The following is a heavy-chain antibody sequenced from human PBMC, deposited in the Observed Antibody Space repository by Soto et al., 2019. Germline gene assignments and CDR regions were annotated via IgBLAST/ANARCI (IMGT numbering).Heavy chain of an antibody. CDR3: ARGFSVVVVAATGHYFDY. V-gene: IGHV4-34*01. Sequence: PSETLSLTCAVYGGSFSGYYWSWIRQPPGKGLEWIGEINHSGSTNYNPSLKSRVTISVDTSKNQFSLKLSSVTAADTAAYYCARGFSVVVVAATGHYFDYWGQGTLVTVS. J-gene: IGHJ4*02. D-gene: IGHD2-15*01. CDR1: GGSFSGYY. CDR2: INHSGST.